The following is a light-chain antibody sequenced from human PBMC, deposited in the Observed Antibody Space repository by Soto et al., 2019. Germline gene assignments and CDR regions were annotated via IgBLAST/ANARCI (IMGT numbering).Light chain of an antibody. CDR2: GNS. Sequence: QSVLTQPPSVSGAPGQRVTISCTGSSSNIGAGYDVHWYQQLPGTAPKLLIYGNSNRPSGVPDRFSGSKSATSASLAITGLQAEDEADEYCQSYDSSLSAWVFGGGTQLTVL. V-gene: IGLV1-40*01. CDR3: QSYDSSLSAWV. J-gene: IGLJ3*02. CDR1: SSNIGAGYD.